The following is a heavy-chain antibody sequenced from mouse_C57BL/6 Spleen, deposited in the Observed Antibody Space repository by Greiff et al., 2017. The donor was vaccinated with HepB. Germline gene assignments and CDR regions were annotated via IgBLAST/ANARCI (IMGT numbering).Heavy chain of an antibody. CDR2: IYPGDGDT. CDR3: ARWDYYYGSSTGYFDV. Sequence: QVQLQQSGAELVKPGASVKISCKASGYAFSSYWMNWVKQRPGKGLEWIGQIYPGDGDTNYNGKFKGKATLTADKSSSTAYMQLSSLTSEDSAVYFCARWDYYYGSSTGYFDVWGTGTTVTVSS. CDR1: GYAFSSYW. J-gene: IGHJ1*03. D-gene: IGHD1-1*01. V-gene: IGHV1-80*01.